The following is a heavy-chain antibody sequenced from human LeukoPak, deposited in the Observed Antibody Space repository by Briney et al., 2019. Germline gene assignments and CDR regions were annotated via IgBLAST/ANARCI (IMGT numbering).Heavy chain of an antibody. CDR3: ARHAIDDSSGYYYDAFDI. CDR1: GYSFTSYW. D-gene: IGHD3-22*01. J-gene: IGHJ3*02. V-gene: IGHV5-51*01. CDR2: IYPGESDT. Sequence: AGESLKISCKGSGYSFTSYWIGWVRQMPGKGLEWMGIIYPGESDTRYSPSFQGQATISADKSISTAYLQWSSLKASDTAMYYCARHAIDDSSGYYYDAFDIWGQGTMVTVSS.